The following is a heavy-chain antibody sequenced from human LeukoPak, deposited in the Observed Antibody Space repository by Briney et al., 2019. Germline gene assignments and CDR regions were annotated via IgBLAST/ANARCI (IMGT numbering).Heavy chain of an antibody. V-gene: IGHV1-8*01. D-gene: IGHD5-12*01. Sequence: GASVKVSCKASGYTFTSYDISWVRQATGQGLEWMGWMNPNSGNTGYAQKFQGRVTMTRNTSISTAYMELSSLRSEDTAVYYCTRGHSGYDYAVYYYYGMDVWGQGTTVTVSS. CDR2: MNPNSGNT. CDR1: GYTFTSYD. CDR3: TRGHSGYDYAVYYYYGMDV. J-gene: IGHJ6*02.